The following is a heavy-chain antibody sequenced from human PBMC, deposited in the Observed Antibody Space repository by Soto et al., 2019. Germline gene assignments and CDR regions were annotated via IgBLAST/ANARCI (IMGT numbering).Heavy chain of an antibody. J-gene: IGHJ6*02. V-gene: IGHV1-2*02. CDR1: GYPLTAPY. Sequence: ASVKVSFKASGYPLTAPYIYWGRQAPGQGLERIGWINPSSVGTESTEKFQGRVTVTRDTYIMTVCLELNSLTSADTGVYFCERDLRTYSHGVDVWGHGTAVTVAS. D-gene: IGHD4-4*01. CDR3: ERDLRTYSHGVDV. CDR2: INPSSVGT.